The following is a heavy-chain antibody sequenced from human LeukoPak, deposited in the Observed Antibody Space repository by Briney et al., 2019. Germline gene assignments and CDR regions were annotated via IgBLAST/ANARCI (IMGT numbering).Heavy chain of an antibody. V-gene: IGHV3-21*01. Sequence: GGSLRLSCAASGFTFSSYSMNWVRQAPGKGLEWVSSISSSSSYIYYADSVKGRFTISRDNAKNSLYLQMNSLRAEDTAVYYCALQGPYCSSTSCYIEDAFDIWGQGTMVTVSS. CDR3: ALQGPYCSSTSCYIEDAFDI. J-gene: IGHJ3*02. D-gene: IGHD2-2*02. CDR1: GFTFSSYS. CDR2: ISSSSSYI.